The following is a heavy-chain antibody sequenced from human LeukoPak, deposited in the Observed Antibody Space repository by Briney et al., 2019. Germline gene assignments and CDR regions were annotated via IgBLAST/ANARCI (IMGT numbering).Heavy chain of an antibody. Sequence: PGGSLRLSCAASGLTFSNYAMHSVRQAPGKGLEFVSAITSNGGSTYYANSVQGRFTISRDNSKNTLYLQMGSLRAEDMTLYYCARVPYDSSGPYNYWGQGTLVTVSS. CDR2: ITSNGGST. V-gene: IGHV3-64*01. J-gene: IGHJ4*02. CDR3: ARVPYDSSGPYNY. CDR1: GLTFSNYA. D-gene: IGHD3-22*01.